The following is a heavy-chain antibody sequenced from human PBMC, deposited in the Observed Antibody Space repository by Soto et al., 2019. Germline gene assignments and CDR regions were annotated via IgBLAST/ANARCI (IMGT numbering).Heavy chain of an antibody. J-gene: IGHJ6*02. CDR2: TYYRSKWYN. CDR1: GDSVSSNSAA. Sequence: SQTLSLTCAISGDSVSSNSAAWNWIRQSPSRGLEWLGRTYYRSKWYNDYAVSVKSRITINPDTSKNQFSLQLNSVTPEDTAVYYCARAGDSSSSYYYSGMDVWGQGTTVTVS. CDR3: ARAGDSSSSYYYSGMDV. V-gene: IGHV6-1*01. D-gene: IGHD6-6*01.